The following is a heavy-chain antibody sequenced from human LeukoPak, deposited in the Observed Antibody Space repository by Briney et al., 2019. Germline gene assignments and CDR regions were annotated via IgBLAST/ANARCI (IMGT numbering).Heavy chain of an antibody. CDR1: GGSISSGGYY. CDR2: IYYSGST. Sequence: SQTLSLTCTVSGGSISSGGYYWSWIRQHPGKGLEWIGYIYYSGSTYYNPSLKSRVTISVDTSKNQFSPKLSSVTAADTAVYYCARDYRENGGDWFDPWGQGTLVTVSS. CDR3: ARDYRENGGDWFDP. J-gene: IGHJ5*02. V-gene: IGHV4-31*03. D-gene: IGHD3-16*01.